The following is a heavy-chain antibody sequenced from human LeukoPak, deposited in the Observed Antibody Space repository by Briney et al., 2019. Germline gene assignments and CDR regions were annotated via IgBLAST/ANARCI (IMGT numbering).Heavy chain of an antibody. D-gene: IGHD4-23*01. Sequence: GGSLRLSCAASGFTFSTYAMHWVRQAPGKGLEWVAVISYDGSNKYYADSVKGRFTISRDNSKNTLYLRMNSLRAEDTAVYYCAARDYGGNSGIWGQGTMVTVSS. J-gene: IGHJ3*02. CDR2: ISYDGSNK. CDR3: AARDYGGNSGI. V-gene: IGHV3-30*03. CDR1: GFTFSTYA.